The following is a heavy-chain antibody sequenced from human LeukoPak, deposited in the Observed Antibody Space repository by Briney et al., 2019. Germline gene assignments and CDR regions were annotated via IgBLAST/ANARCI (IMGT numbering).Heavy chain of an antibody. D-gene: IGHD3-10*01. V-gene: IGHV4-4*08. CDR2: IYKSGST. CDR1: GGSISSYY. CDR3: ARDGVIPGSSDYYYYGMDV. J-gene: IGHJ6*02. Sequence: SETLTLTCTVSGGSISSYYWSWIRQPPGKGLEWIGYIYKSGSTNYNPSLKSRVTISVDTSKNQFSLKLTSVTAADTAVYYCARDGVIPGSSDYYYYGMDVWGQGTTVTVSS.